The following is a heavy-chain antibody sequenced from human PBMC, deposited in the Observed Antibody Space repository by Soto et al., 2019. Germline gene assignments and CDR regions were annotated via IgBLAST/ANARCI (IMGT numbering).Heavy chain of an antibody. J-gene: IGHJ4*02. D-gene: IGHD5-12*01. CDR3: ARSSGYKDYFDY. CDR2: ISAYNGNT. V-gene: IGHV1-18*01. Sequence: ASVKVSCKASGYSFTSFGISWMRQAPGQGLEWVGWISAYNGNTNYAQKFQGRVTMTTDTSTSTAYMELRSLRSDDTAVYYCARSSGYKDYFDYWGQGTLVTVSS. CDR1: GYSFTSFG.